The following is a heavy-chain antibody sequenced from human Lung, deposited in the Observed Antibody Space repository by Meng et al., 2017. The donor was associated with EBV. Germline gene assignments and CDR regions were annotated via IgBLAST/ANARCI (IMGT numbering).Heavy chain of an antibody. CDR2: VYHRGDT. CDR1: GDSISSDIW. CDR3: GRDQGRQLINH. J-gene: IGHJ4*02. Sequence: QAPRPGLVNASGPLSLTCTVSGDSISSDIWGRWVRQPPGKGLEWIGEVYHRGDTNYNPSLRSRVVISVDRSKNQFSLNLSSVTAADTAVYYCGRDQGRQLINHWGQGTLVTVSS. V-gene: IGHV4-4*02. D-gene: IGHD1-1*01.